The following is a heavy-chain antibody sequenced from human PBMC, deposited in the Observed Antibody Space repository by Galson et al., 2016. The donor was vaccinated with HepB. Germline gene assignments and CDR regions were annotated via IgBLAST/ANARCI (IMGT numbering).Heavy chain of an antibody. CDR2: IKQDGSEE. CDR1: GFTFSSYW. J-gene: IGHJ4*02. Sequence: SLRLSCAASGFTFSSYWMTWVRQAPGKGLERVANIKQDGSEEYYVDPVKGRFTISRDNAENSLYLQMNSLRPEDTAVYYCATAVRGSPFDYWGQGTLVTVSS. V-gene: IGHV3-7*02. CDR3: ATAVRGSPFDY. D-gene: IGHD3-10*01.